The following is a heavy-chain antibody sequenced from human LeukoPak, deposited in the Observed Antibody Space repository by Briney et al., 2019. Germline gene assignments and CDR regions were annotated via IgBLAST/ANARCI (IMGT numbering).Heavy chain of an antibody. D-gene: IGHD6-13*01. CDR3: AKDDAADGQQFNY. J-gene: IGHJ4*02. CDR2: ISGSGGST. CDR1: GFTFSSYA. Sequence: GGSLRLSCAASGFTFSSYAMSWVHQAPGKGLEWVSAISGSGGSTYYADSVKGRFTISRDNSKNTLYLQMNSLRAEDTAVYYCAKDDAADGQQFNYWGQGTLVTVSS. V-gene: IGHV3-23*01.